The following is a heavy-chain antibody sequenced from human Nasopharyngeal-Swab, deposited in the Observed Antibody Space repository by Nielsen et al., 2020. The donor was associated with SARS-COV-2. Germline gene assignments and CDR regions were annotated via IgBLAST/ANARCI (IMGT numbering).Heavy chain of an antibody. CDR1: GYTFTYHY. D-gene: IGHD2-2*01. CDR2: INPISCGT. CDR3: ARWVVSAVMNCFDS. J-gene: IGHJ4*02. V-gene: IGHV1-2*06. Sequence: ASVKVSCKASGYTFTYHYIHWVRQAPGQGLEWMGRINPISCGTDYAQNFEGRVTMTRDTSISTAFMEVIGLTSDDTAVYYCARWVVSAVMNCFDSWGQGTLVTVSS.